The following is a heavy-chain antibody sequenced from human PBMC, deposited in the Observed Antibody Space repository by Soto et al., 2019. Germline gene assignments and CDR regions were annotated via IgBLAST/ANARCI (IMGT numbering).Heavy chain of an antibody. Sequence: EVQLVESGGGLVQPGGSLRLSCAASGFTFSSYSMNWVRQAPGKGLEWVSYISSSSSTIYYADSVKGRFTISRDNAKNSLDLQMDSLRDDDTAVYYCARDWRGEGDGWFDPWGQGTLVTVSS. CDR1: GFTFSSYS. CDR3: ARDWRGEGDGWFDP. CDR2: ISSSSSTI. J-gene: IGHJ5*02. V-gene: IGHV3-48*02. D-gene: IGHD4-17*01.